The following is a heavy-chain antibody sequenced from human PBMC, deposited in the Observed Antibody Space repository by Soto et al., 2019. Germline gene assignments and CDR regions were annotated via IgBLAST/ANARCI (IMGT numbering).Heavy chain of an antibody. D-gene: IGHD5-12*01. Sequence: PSETLSLTCAVSGGSISSGGYSWSWIRQPPGKGLEWIGYIYHSGSTYYNPSLKSRVTISVDRSKNQFSLKLSSVTAADTAVYYCARGDIVATISPQFDYWGQGTLVTVSS. CDR3: ARGDIVATISPQFDY. CDR2: IYHSGST. CDR1: GGSISSGGYS. J-gene: IGHJ4*02. V-gene: IGHV4-30-2*01.